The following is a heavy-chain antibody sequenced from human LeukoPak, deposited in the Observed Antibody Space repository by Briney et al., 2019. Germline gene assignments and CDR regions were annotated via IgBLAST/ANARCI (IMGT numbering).Heavy chain of an antibody. Sequence: SLXXSXAASGFTFSSYAMSWVRQAPGKGLEWVSAISGSGGSTYYADSVKGRFTISRDNSKNTLYLQMNSLRAEDTAVYYCAKXLWXFGEFPNVFDIWGQGTMVTVSS. J-gene: IGHJ3*02. CDR2: ISGSGGST. V-gene: IGHV3-23*01. CDR3: AKXLWXFGEFPNVFDI. CDR1: GFTFSSYA. D-gene: IGHD3-10*01.